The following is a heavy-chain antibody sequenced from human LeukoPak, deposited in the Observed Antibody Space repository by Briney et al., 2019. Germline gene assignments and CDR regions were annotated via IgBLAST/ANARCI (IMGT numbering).Heavy chain of an antibody. V-gene: IGHV3-53*01. J-gene: IGHJ4*02. CDR1: GFTVSGNY. CDR2: IYSGGST. Sequence: PGGSLRLSCAASGFTVSGNYMSWVRQAPGKGLEWVSVIYSGGSTYYADSVKGRFTISRDNSKNTLYLQMNSLRAEDTAVYYCARATYYYDSSGYYVFYFDNWGQGTLVTVSS. D-gene: IGHD3-22*01. CDR3: ARATYYYDSSGYYVFYFDN.